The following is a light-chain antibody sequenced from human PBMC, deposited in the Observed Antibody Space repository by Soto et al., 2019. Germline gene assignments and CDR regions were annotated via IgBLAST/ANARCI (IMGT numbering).Light chain of an antibody. CDR1: QGIGNY. V-gene: IGKV3D-11*01. CDR3: QQRNFWPLT. Sequence: EDVLTQSPAILSLSPGERATLSCRASQGIGNYLAWYQQKPGQAPRLLICDASNRATGIPARFSGSGSDTDFTLTLDSREPEDSAVYYCQQRNFWPLTFGPGTRVEIK. CDR2: DAS. J-gene: IGKJ3*01.